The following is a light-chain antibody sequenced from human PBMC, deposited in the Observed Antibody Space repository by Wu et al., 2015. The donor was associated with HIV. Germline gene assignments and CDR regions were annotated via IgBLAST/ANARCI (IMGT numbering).Light chain of an antibody. V-gene: IGKV1-8*01. CDR3: QQYYTYPRA. J-gene: IGKJ2*01. Sequence: AIRMTQSPSSLSASTGDRVTITCRASQDINNYLAWYKQKAGKAPELLISGASTLQDGVPSRFSGSGSGTEFTLTISCLQSEDFATYYCQQYYTYPRAFGQGTKLE. CDR2: GAS. CDR1: QDINNY.